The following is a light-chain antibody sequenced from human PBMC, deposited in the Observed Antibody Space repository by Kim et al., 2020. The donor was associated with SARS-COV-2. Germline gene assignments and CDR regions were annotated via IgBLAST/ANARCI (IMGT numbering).Light chain of an antibody. CDR1: QSVTLNY. J-gene: IGKJ1*01. V-gene: IGKV3-20*01. CDR2: GAS. CDR3: QQYGSSPRT. Sequence: EIVLTQSPGTLSLSPGERATLSCRASQSVTLNYLTWYQQKPGQAPRLLIYGASNRATGIPDRFSGSGSGTDFTLTISRLEPEDFAIYYCQQYGSSPRTFGEGTKVDIK.